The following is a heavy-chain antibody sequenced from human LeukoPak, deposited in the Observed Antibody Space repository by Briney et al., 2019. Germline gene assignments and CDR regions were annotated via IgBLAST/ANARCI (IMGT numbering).Heavy chain of an antibody. CDR1: GFTVSSNY. CDR2: IYRGGST. Sequence: GGSLRLSCAASGFTVSSNYMTWVRQAPGKGLEWVSVIYRGGSTYYADSVKGRFTISRDNSKNSLYLQMNSLRAEDTAVYYCARGGSSSYYYFDYWGQGTLATVSS. V-gene: IGHV3-53*01. D-gene: IGHD6-6*01. J-gene: IGHJ4*02. CDR3: ARGGSSSYYYFDY.